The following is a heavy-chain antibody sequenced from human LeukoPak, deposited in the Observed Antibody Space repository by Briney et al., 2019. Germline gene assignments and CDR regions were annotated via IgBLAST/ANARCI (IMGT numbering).Heavy chain of an antibody. CDR3: VPSANYYYFDY. CDR1: GYTFTNYY. J-gene: IGHJ4*02. CDR2: INPKSGGT. D-gene: IGHD4/OR15-4a*01. V-gene: IGHV1-2*02. Sequence: GASVKVSCKTSGYTFTNYYMHWVRQGPGLGFEWMGWINPKSGGTSYPQKFQGRLTMTRDTSISTAYMELSRVGSDDTAVYYCVPSANYYYFDYWGQGTLVTVSS.